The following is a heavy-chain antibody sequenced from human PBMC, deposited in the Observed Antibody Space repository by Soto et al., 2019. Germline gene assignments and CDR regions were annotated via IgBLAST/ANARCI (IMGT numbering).Heavy chain of an antibody. CDR1: GFTFSSYS. Sequence: EVQLVESGGGLVKPGGSLRLSCAASGFTFSSYSMNWVHQAPGKGLEWVSSISSSSSYIYYADSVKGRFTISRDNAKNSLYLQMNSLRAEDTAVYYCAREVMGSSYAFDIWGQGTMVTVSS. D-gene: IGHD6-6*01. CDR2: ISSSSSYI. J-gene: IGHJ3*02. V-gene: IGHV3-21*01. CDR3: AREVMGSSYAFDI.